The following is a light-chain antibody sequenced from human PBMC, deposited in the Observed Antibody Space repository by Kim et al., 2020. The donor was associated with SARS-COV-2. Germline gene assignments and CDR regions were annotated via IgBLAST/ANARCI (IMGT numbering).Light chain of an antibody. CDR2: GKN. V-gene: IGLV3-19*01. CDR3: NSRDSSGHHVL. Sequence: SSELTQDPAVSVALGQTVRITCQGDSLRSYYATWYQQKPGQAPVLVIYGKNNRPSGIPDRFSGSSSGNTASLTITGAQAEDEADYYCNSRDSSGHHVLFGGGTQLTVL. J-gene: IGLJ2*01. CDR1: SLRSYY.